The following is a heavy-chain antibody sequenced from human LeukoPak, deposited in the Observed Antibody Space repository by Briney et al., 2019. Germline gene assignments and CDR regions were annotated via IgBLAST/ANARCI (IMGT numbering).Heavy chain of an antibody. V-gene: IGHV3-30*18. D-gene: IGHD4-17*01. CDR1: GFTFSSYG. Sequence: PGRSLRLSCAASGFTFSSYGMHWVRQAPGKGLEWVAIISYDGRNKYYADSVKGRFTISRDNSKNTLYLQMNSLRAEDTAVYHCAKDYGDSTGYYGMDVWGQGTTVAVSS. CDR3: AKDYGDSTGYYGMDV. J-gene: IGHJ6*02. CDR2: ISYDGRNK.